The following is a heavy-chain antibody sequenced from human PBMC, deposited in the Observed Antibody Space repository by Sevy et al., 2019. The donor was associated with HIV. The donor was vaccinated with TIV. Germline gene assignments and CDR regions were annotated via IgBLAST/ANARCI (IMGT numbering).Heavy chain of an antibody. CDR2: ISGSGRFT. CDR1: EFTFSSYA. Sequence: GGSLTLSCSASEFTFSSYAMSWVRQAPGKGLEWVSSISGSGRFTYYADFVEGRFIISTDNSKNTLSVQMNSLRVEDTAVYYCAKGFCSGATCPRDYYYYGMDVWGQGTTVTVSS. J-gene: IGHJ6*02. V-gene: IGHV3-23*01. D-gene: IGHD2-15*01. CDR3: AKGFCSGATCPRDYYYYGMDV.